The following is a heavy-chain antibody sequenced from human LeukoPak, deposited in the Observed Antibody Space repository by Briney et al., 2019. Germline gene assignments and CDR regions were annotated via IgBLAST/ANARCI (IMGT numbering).Heavy chain of an antibody. V-gene: IGHV3-9*01. Sequence: GGSLRLSCAASGFTFDDYAMHWVRQAPGKGLEWVSGISWNSGSIDYADSVKGRFTISRDNAKNSLYLQMNSLRAEDTALYYCAKDTCSSTSCSDFDYWGQGTLVTVSS. CDR2: ISWNSGSI. D-gene: IGHD2-2*01. CDR3: AKDTCSSTSCSDFDY. J-gene: IGHJ4*02. CDR1: GFTFDDYA.